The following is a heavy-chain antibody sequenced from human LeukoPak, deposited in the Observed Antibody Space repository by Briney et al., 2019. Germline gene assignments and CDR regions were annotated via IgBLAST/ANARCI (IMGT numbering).Heavy chain of an antibody. CDR3: AKETNTGWSEPDY. V-gene: IGHV3-43*01. Sequence: GGSLRLSCAASGFTFDDYTMHWIRQAPGKGLAWVGLINWDGTTTVYADSMKGRFTISRDNTKDSLFLQMNSLTTEDTAFYYCAKETNTGWSEPDYWGQGTLVTVSS. CDR1: GFTFDDYT. J-gene: IGHJ4*02. CDR2: INWDGTTT. D-gene: IGHD6-19*01.